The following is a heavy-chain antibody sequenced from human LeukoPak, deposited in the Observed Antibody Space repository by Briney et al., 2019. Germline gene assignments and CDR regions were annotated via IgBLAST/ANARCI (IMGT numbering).Heavy chain of an antibody. CDR1: GGSFSGYY. CDR3: ARGRSRSGYYDY. CDR2: INHSGST. V-gene: IGHV4-34*01. J-gene: IGHJ4*02. Sequence: PSETLSLTCAVYGGSFSGYYWSWIRQPPGKGLEWIGEINHSGSTNYNPSLKSRVTISVDTSKNQFSPKLSSVTAADTAVYYCARGRSRSGYYDYWGQGTLVTVSS. D-gene: IGHD3-22*01.